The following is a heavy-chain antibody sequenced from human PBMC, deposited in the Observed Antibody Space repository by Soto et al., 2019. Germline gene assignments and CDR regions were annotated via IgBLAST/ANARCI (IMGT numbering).Heavy chain of an antibody. CDR3: AGSRFDYGRTSAPLA. V-gene: IGHV4-61*03. CDR2: IYYSGST. D-gene: IGHD4-17*01. Sequence: QVQLQESGPGLVKPSETLSLTCTVSGGSVSSGSYYWSWIRQPPGKGLEWIGYIYYSGSTNYHTSLKSRVPISAVTSRHHFSRKLSSVPAADTAVYYCAGSRFDYGRTSAPLAWGQGTLVTVS. J-gene: IGHJ4*02. CDR1: GGSVSSGSYY.